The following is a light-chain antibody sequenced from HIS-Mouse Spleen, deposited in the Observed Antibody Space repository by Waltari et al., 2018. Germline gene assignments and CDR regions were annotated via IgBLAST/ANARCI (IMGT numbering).Light chain of an antibody. CDR3: CSYAGSSTWV. J-gene: IGLJ3*02. CDR1: SSDVGSYNL. Sequence: QSALTQPASVSGSPGQSITTSCTGTSSDVGSYNLVSWYQQHPGKAPKLMIYEGSKRPSVVSTRFSASKSGNTASLTLSGLQAEDEADYYCCSYAGSSTWVFGGGTKLTVL. CDR2: EGS. V-gene: IGLV2-23*01.